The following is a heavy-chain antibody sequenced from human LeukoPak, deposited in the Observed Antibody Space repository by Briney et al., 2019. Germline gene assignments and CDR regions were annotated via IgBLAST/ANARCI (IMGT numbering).Heavy chain of an antibody. V-gene: IGHV1-2*02. CDR3: ARAHSTTYAFDI. CDR2: INPNSGGT. Sequence: ASVKVSCKASGYTFTSYYMHWVRQAPGQGLEWMGWINPNSGGTNYAQKFQGRVTMTRDTSISTAYMELSRLRSDDTAVYYCARAHSTTYAFDIWGQGTMVTVSS. J-gene: IGHJ3*02. CDR1: GYTFTSYY. D-gene: IGHD2/OR15-2a*01.